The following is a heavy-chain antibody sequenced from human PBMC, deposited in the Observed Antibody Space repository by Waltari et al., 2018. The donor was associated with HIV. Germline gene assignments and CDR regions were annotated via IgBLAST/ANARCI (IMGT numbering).Heavy chain of an antibody. J-gene: IGHJ4*02. Sequence: QLQLQESGPGLVKPSETLSLTCTVSGGSIHNSSYYWGWIRQPPGKGLEWIGSMYYSGNTYYNPSLKSRVTISVDTSKNQFSLKLSSVTAADTAVYYCARLHYDSSGYIDYWGQGTLVTVSS. CDR3: ARLHYDSSGYIDY. CDR2: MYYSGNT. CDR1: GGSIHNSSYY. D-gene: IGHD3-22*01. V-gene: IGHV4-39*07.